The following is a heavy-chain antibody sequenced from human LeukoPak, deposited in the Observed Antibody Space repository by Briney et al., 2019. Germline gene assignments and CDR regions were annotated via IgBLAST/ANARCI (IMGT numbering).Heavy chain of an antibody. J-gene: IGHJ4*02. CDR3: AGAVVVPAAIYY. V-gene: IGHV4-39*01. Sequence: PSETLSLTCTVSGGSISSSSYYWGWIRQPPGKGLEWIGSIYYSGSTYYNPSLKSRVTISVDTTKNQFSLKLSSVTAADTAVYYCAGAVVVPAAIYYWGQGTLVTVSS. CDR1: GGSISSSSYY. D-gene: IGHD2-2*01. CDR2: IYYSGST.